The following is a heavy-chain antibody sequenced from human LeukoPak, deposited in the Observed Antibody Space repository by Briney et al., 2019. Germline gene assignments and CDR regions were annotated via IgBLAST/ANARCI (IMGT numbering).Heavy chain of an antibody. V-gene: IGHV1-3*01. D-gene: IGHD3-3*01. CDR2: ISAGNGNT. J-gene: IGHJ4*02. Sequence: ASVKVSCKASGYTFTSYAMHWVRQAPGQRLEWMGWISAGNGNTKYSQKFQGRVTITRDTSASTAYMELSSLRSEDTAVYYCARGERITIFGVVTLPTDYWGQGTLVTVSS. CDR3: ARGERITIFGVVTLPTDY. CDR1: GYTFTSYA.